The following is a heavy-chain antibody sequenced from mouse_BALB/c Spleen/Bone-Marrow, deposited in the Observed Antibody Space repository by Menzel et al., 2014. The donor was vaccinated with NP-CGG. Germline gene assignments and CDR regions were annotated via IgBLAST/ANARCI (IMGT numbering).Heavy chain of an antibody. J-gene: IGHJ3*01. D-gene: IGHD1-1*01. CDR3: ARWRYYGAY. CDR1: GYTFTSYI. V-gene: IGHV1-14*01. CDR2: INPYNDDT. Sequence: EVQLVESGPELVKPGASVKMSCKASGYTFTSYIIHWVKQKPGPGLEWIGYINPYNDDTKYNERFRNKATLTSDKSSSTAYMELSSLTSDDSAVYYCARWRYYGAYWGQGTLVTVSA.